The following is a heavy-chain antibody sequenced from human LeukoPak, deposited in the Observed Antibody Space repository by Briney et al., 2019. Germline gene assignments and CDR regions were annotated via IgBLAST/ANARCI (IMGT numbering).Heavy chain of an antibody. V-gene: IGHV3-7*01. Sequence: GGSLRLSCAASGFNFNIYWMTWVRQAPGKGLEWVANIREDSTEKYYIDSVKGRFTISRDNAKNSLYLQMNSLRDEDTAVYYCAKRRPTGYCSSTSCPSPLDYWGQGTLVTVSS. D-gene: IGHD2-2*01. CDR1: GFNFNIYW. CDR2: IREDSTEK. CDR3: AKRRPTGYCSSTSCPSPLDY. J-gene: IGHJ4*02.